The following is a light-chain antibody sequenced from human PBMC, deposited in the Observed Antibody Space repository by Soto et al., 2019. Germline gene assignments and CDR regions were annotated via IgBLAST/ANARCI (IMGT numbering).Light chain of an antibody. J-gene: IGKJ1*01. CDR2: WAS. CDR3: QQYYSLTLT. CDR1: QTVLYNSNNKNY. V-gene: IGKV4-1*01. Sequence: DIVMTQSPESLAVSLGERATIKCKSSQTVLYNSNNKNYLAWYQQKPGQPPKLLIYWASTRESGVPDRFSGSGSGTDFTLTISSLQAEDVAVYFCQQYYSLTLTFGQGTKVEVK.